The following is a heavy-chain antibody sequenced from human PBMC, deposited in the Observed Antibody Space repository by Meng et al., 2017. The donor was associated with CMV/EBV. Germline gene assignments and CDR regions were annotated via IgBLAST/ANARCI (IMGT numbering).Heavy chain of an antibody. V-gene: IGHV1-69*05. D-gene: IGHD6-6*01. Sequence: SVKVSCKASGGTFSSYAISWVRQAPGQGLEWMGGIIPIFGTANCAQKFQGRVTITTDESTSTAYMELSSLRSEDTAVYYCARGNSSYRRSFYYGMDVWGQGTTVTVSS. CDR3: ARGNSSYRRSFYYGMDV. CDR2: IIPIFGTA. J-gene: IGHJ6*02. CDR1: GGTFSSYA.